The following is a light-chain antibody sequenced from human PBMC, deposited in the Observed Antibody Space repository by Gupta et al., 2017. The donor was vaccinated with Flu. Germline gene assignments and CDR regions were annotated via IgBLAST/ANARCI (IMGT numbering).Light chain of an antibody. CDR2: DVS. V-gene: IGKV1-33*01. CDR3: QQDDTFPLT. J-gene: IGKJ4*01. Sequence: PSSLSASVGDKVTITCQASQDITDHLNWYQQKPGNPPELLIYDVSRLRRGVPSRFSGSGSGTDFSLTINSLQPEDVATYCCQQDDTFPLTFGGGTKVDIK. CDR1: QDITDH.